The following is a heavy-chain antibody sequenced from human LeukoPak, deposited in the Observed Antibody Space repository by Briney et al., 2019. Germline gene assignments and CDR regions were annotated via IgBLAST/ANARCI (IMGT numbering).Heavy chain of an antibody. J-gene: IGHJ4*02. D-gene: IGHD1-14*01. CDR3: ATETNGRHYDY. Sequence: AGGSLRLSCTASGLTFSTSGFNWVRQAPGKGLEWVASIGPTGSDRYHADSIKGRFTITRDNANNFLYLQMNSLRAEDTAVYYCATETNGRHYDYWGQGTLLTVSS. V-gene: IGHV3-21*06. CDR1: GLTFSTSG. CDR2: IGPTGSDR.